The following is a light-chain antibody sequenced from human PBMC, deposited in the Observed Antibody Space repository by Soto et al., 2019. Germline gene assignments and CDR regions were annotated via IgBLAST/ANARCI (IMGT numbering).Light chain of an antibody. Sequence: DIVMTQSADSLAVSLGERATINCKSSQSVLYSSNNKNYLAWYQQKPGQPPKLLIYWASTRESGVPDRFSGSGSGTDFTLTISSLQAEDVAVYYCQQYYLTPLTFGGGTKVEIK. CDR2: WAS. CDR1: QSVLYSSNNKNY. CDR3: QQYYLTPLT. V-gene: IGKV4-1*01. J-gene: IGKJ4*01.